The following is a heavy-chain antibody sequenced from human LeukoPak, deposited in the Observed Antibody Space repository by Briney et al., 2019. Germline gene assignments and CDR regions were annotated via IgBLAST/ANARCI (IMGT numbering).Heavy chain of an antibody. Sequence: ASVKVSCKASGYTFTSYDINWVRQATGQGREWMGWMNPNSGNTGYAQKFQGRGTMTTNTSISTAYMELSSLRSEDTAVYYCARREYGSGSYHLVYWGQGTLVTVSS. CDR3: ARREYGSGSYHLVY. CDR2: MNPNSGNT. J-gene: IGHJ4*02. V-gene: IGHV1-8*01. CDR1: GYTFTSYD. D-gene: IGHD3-10*01.